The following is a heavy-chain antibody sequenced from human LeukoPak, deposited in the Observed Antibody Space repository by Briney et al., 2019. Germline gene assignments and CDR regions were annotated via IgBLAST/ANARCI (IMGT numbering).Heavy chain of an antibody. CDR2: INPSGGST. J-gene: IGHJ4*02. CDR3: ARVDFSGADY. Sequence: ASVKVSCKASGYTFTSYYMHWVRQAPGQGLEWMGIINPSGGSTSYAQKFQGRVTMTRDTSTSTVYMELSRLRSDDTAVYYCARVDFSGADYWGQGTLVTVSS. V-gene: IGHV1-46*01. CDR1: GYTFTSYY. D-gene: IGHD6-19*01.